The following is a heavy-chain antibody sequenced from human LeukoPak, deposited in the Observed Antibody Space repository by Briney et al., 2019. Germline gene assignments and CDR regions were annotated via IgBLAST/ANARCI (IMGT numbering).Heavy chain of an antibody. CDR1: GFTFSSYA. CDR2: ISGSGGST. V-gene: IGHV3-23*01. D-gene: IGHD3-3*01. CDR3: AKDSGMAFTIFGVAPWPREGTYFDY. Sequence: GGSLRLSCAASGFTFSSYAMSWVRQAPGKGLEWVSAISGSGGSTYYADSVKGRFTISRDNSKNTLYLQMNSLRAEDTAVYYCAKDSGMAFTIFGVAPWPREGTYFDYWGQGTLVTVSS. J-gene: IGHJ4*02.